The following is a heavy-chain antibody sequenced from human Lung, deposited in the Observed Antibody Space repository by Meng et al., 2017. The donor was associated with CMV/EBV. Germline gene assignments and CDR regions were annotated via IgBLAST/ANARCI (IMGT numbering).Heavy chain of an antibody. CDR1: GHTFNSSY. CDR2: SIPSAGTT. D-gene: IGHD3-10*01. V-gene: IGHV1-46*02. CDR3: AREGSSHADAPFDK. Sequence: TGHTFNSSYIHGGRQATGQGLEWMGMSIPSAGTTREAQKFQGRVTLTSETSTSKVYMDLTSLRSEDTAVYYCAREGSSHADAPFDKWGQGTLVTVSS. J-gene: IGHJ4*02.